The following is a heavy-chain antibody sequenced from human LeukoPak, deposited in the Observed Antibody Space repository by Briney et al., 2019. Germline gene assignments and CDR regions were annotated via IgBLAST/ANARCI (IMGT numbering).Heavy chain of an antibody. CDR3: ATWGYNYDTSGYVV. CDR1: GFTLSAYG. D-gene: IGHD3-22*01. V-gene: IGHV3-64*02. J-gene: IGHJ2*01. CDR2: IIKSGYTT. Sequence: PGGSLRLSCAASGFTLSAYGMHWVRQAPGKGLEYVSAIIKSGYTTYYADSVKGRFTISRDNSKNTLYLQMGSLRTEDMAVYYCATWGYNYDTSGYVVWGRGTPVTVSS.